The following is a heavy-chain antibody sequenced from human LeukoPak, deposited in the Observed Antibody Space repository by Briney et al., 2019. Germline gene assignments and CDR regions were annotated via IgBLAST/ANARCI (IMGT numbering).Heavy chain of an antibody. V-gene: IGHV1-69*13. CDR2: IIPIFGTA. J-gene: IGHJ5*02. Sequence: SVKLSCKASGGTFSSYAISWVRQAPGQGLERMGGIIPIFGTANYAQKFQGRVTITADESTSTAYMELSSLRSEDTAVYYCARSGYSSGWYLDGNWFDPWGQGTLITVSS. CDR3: ARSGYSSGWYLDGNWFDP. D-gene: IGHD6-19*01. CDR1: GGTFSSYA.